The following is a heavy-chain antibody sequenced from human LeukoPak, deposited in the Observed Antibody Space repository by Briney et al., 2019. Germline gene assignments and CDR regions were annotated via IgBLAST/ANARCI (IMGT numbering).Heavy chain of an antibody. J-gene: IGHJ6*03. CDR3: AKFTSYYYMDV. CDR1: VFSFSSFA. CDR2: IHGSGGIT. Sequence: GGSLRLSCAASVFSFSSFAMTWVRQAPGKGLEWVSGIHGSGGITYYADSVKGRFTISRDNSRKMLYLQMNSLRVEDTAVYYCAKFTSYYYMDVWGKGTTVTVSS. V-gene: IGHV3-23*01. D-gene: IGHD1-1*01.